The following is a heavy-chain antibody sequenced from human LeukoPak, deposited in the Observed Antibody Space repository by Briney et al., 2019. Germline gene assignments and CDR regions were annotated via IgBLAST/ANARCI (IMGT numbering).Heavy chain of an antibody. D-gene: IGHD3-22*01. CDR1: GFTFDDYG. J-gene: IGHJ4*02. V-gene: IGHV3-20*04. Sequence: GGSLRLSCAASGFTFDDYGMSWVRQAPGKGLEWVSGINWSGGSAGYADSVKGRFTISRDNAKNSLYLQMNSLRAEDTALYYCARASHYSDSSDYPDYWGQGTLVTVSS. CDR2: INWSGGSA. CDR3: ARASHYSDSSDYPDY.